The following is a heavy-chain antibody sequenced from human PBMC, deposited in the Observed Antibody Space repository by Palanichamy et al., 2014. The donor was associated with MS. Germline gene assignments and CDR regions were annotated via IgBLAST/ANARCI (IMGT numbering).Heavy chain of an antibody. CDR2: ISKDGSNK. CDR1: STYA. J-gene: IGHJ4*02. Sequence: STYAMHWVRQAPGKGLEWVAVISKDGSNKYNANSMKGRFTISRDNSKNTLSLQMDSLRAEDTALYSCARDRGPTGSYYLDYWGKGTLVTVSS. D-gene: IGHD3-10*01. CDR3: ARDRGPTGSYYLDY. V-gene: IGHV3-30*03.